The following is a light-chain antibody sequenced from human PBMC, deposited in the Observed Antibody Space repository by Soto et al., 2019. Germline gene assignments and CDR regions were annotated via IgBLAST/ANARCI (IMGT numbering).Light chain of an antibody. V-gene: IGLV4-69*01. CDR3: QTWATGIQV. CDR2: VNSDGSH. J-gene: IGLJ3*02. Sequence: QSVLTQSPSASAPLGASVKLTCTLTSGHSTYSIAWHQLQPDKGPRYMMKVNSDGSHSKGDGIPDRFSGSSSGTERYLTISSLQSEDEAYYYCQTWATGIQVFGGGTKLNVL. CDR1: SGHSTYS.